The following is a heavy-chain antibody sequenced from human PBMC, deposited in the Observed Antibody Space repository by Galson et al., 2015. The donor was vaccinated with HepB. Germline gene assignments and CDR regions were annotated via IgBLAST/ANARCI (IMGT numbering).Heavy chain of an antibody. CDR3: ASRQYYFRSGAWYNVSDY. V-gene: IGHV5-10-1*01. D-gene: IGHD1-14*01. Sequence: QSGAEVKKPGESLRISCKASGYSFTAFWITWVRQIPGKGLEWMGRIDPSDSYTDYSPSFQGHVTISADKSVTTAYLQFSSLKASDTAIYYCASRQYYFRSGAWYNVSDYWGQGTLVTVSS. J-gene: IGHJ4*02. CDR1: GYSFTAFW. CDR2: IDPSDSYT.